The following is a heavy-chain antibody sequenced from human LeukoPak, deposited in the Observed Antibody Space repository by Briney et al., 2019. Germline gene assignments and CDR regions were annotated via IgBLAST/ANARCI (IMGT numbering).Heavy chain of an antibody. CDR1: GGSISPYY. J-gene: IGHJ6*03. CDR3: ARDRRAAAGLYYYYYMDV. CDR2: IYYSGST. V-gene: IGHV4-59*01. Sequence: SETLSLTCTVSGGSISPYYWSWIRQPPGKGLEWIGYIYYSGSTKYNPSLRSRVTISVDTSKNQFSLKLSSVTAADTAVYYCARDRRAAAGLYYYYYMDVWAKGPRSPSP. D-gene: IGHD6-13*01.